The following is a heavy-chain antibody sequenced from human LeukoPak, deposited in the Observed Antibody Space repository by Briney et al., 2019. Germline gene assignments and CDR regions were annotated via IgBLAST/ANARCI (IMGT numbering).Heavy chain of an antibody. CDR1: GFTFSSYG. V-gene: IGHV3-30*02. CDR2: IRYDGSNK. J-gene: IGHJ4*02. D-gene: IGHD3-3*01. CDR3: ANGSTIFGVVTPWDY. Sequence: GGSLRLSCAASGFTFSSYGMHWARQAPGKGLEWVAFIRYDGSNKYYADSVKGRFTISRDNSKNTLYLQMNSLRAEDTAVYYCANGSTIFGVVTPWDYWGQGTLVTVSS.